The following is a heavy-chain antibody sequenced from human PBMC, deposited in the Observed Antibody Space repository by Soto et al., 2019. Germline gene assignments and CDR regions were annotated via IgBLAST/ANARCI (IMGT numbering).Heavy chain of an antibody. CDR1: GFTFSSYG. J-gene: IGHJ3*02. D-gene: IGHD4-17*01. CDR2: ISYDGSNK. Sequence: PGGSLRLSCAASGFTFSSYGMHWVRQAPGKGLEWVAVISYDGSNKYYADSVKGRFTISRDNSKNTLYLQMNSLRAEDTAVEYCANHYGAAFDIWGQGTRVTVSS. V-gene: IGHV3-30*18. CDR3: ANHYGAAFDI.